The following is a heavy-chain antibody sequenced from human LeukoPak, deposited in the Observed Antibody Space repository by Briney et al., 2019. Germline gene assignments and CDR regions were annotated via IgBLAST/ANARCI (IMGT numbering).Heavy chain of an antibody. J-gene: IGHJ4*02. D-gene: IGHD2-15*01. V-gene: IGHV3-53*01. CDR2: IYSDKT. Sequence: RGCLRLSCTVSGVTPSSNSMSWVCQGPGKGMEWGPSIYSDKTHYSDAGKGRFTISRDNAKNSLYLQMNSLRAEDTAVYYCAKDGMHVVVASIPGHIDYWGQGTVVTVSS. CDR1: GVTPSSNS. CDR3: AKDGMHVVVASIPGHIDY.